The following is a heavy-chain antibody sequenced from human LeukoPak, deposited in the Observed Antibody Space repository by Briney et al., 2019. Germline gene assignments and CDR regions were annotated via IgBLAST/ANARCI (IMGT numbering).Heavy chain of an antibody. CDR3: TTVGYCSSTSCYFLDY. CDR1: GFTFSNAW. CDR2: IESKTDGGTT. J-gene: IGHJ4*02. D-gene: IGHD2-2*01. Sequence: GGSLRLSCAASGFTFSNAWMSWVRQAPGKGLEWVGRIESKTDGGTTDYAAPVKGRSTISRDDSKNTLYLQMNSLKTEDTAVYYCTTVGYCSSTSCYFLDYWGQGTLVTVSP. V-gene: IGHV3-15*04.